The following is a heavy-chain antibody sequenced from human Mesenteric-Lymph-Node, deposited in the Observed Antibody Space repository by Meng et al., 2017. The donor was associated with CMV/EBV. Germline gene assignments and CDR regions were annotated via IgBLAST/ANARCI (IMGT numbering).Heavy chain of an antibody. CDR2: IYRSGST. D-gene: IGHD6-13*01. J-gene: IGHJ4*02. Sequence: AGSISSDNWWSWVRQPPGKGLEWIGEIYRSGSTNYNPSLKSRVTISVDKSKSQFSLNLSSVTAADTAVYYCARDSGIAAAGRRLFDYWGQGTLVTVSS. V-gene: IGHV4-4*02. CDR1: AGSISSDNW. CDR3: ARDSGIAAAGRRLFDY.